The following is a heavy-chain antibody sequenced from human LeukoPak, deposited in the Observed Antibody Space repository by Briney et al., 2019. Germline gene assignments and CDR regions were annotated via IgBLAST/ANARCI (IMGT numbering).Heavy chain of an antibody. J-gene: IGHJ4*02. D-gene: IGHD3-22*01. Sequence: TGGSLRLSCAASGFTFSSYAMSWVRQAPGKGLEWVSAISGSGGSTYYADSVKGRFTISRDNSKNTLYLQMNSPRAEDTAVYYCAITPPGYYHVYWGQGTLVTVSS. CDR2: ISGSGGST. CDR3: AITPPGYYHVY. CDR1: GFTFSSYA. V-gene: IGHV3-23*01.